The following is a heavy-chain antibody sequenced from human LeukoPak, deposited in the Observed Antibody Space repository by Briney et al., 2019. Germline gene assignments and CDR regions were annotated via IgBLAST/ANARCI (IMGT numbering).Heavy chain of an antibody. CDR3: ARAPTTYYYDSSGYYSPHFDY. Sequence: GSPRLSCAASGFTFSSYAMSWVRQAPGKGLEWVSAISGSGDSTYYADSVKGRFTISRDNTKNTLYLQMNSLRAEDTAVYYCARAPTTYYYDSSGYYSPHFDYWGQGTLVPVCS. D-gene: IGHD3-22*01. CDR1: GFTFSSYA. V-gene: IGHV3-23*01. CDR2: ISGSGDST. J-gene: IGHJ4*02.